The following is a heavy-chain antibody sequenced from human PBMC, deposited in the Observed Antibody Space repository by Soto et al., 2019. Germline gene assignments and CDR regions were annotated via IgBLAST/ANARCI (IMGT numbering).Heavy chain of an antibody. CDR1: GFTFSSYG. CDR2: ISYDGSNK. Sequence: SLRLSCASSGFTFSSYGMHWFRQAPGKGLEWVAVISYDGSNKYYADSVKGRFTISRDNSKNTLYLQMNSLRAEDMAVYYCAKDQGGSYSYYYGMDAWGQGTTVTVSS. J-gene: IGHJ6*02. D-gene: IGHD1-26*01. V-gene: IGHV3-30*18. CDR3: AKDQGGSYSYYYGMDA.